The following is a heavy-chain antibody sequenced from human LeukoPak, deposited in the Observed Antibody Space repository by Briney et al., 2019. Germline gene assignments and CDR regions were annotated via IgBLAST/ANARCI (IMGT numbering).Heavy chain of an antibody. CDR2: ISWNSGSI. CDR3: AKDMGGQSSGWY. D-gene: IGHD6-19*01. Sequence: GRSLRLSCAASGFTFDDYAMHWVRQAPGKGLEWVSGISWNSGSIGYADSVKGRFTISRDNAKNSLYLQMNSLRAEDTALYYCAKDMGGQSSGWYWGQGTLVTVSS. CDR1: GFTFDDYA. J-gene: IGHJ4*02. V-gene: IGHV3-9*01.